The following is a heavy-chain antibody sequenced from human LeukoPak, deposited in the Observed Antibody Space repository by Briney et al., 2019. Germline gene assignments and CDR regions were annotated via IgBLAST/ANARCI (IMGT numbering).Heavy chain of an antibody. D-gene: IGHD4-17*01. J-gene: IGHJ4*02. CDR1: GFTFTTYH. Sequence: ASLKLSCETSGFTFTTYHVNWVRQATGQGLEWMGWMNPNTGDSGYAQKFQGRVTITRDTSISTAYMELSSLRSEDTAVYFCARTTSLTASGYDYWGQGTLVTVSS. V-gene: IGHV1-8*03. CDR3: ARTTSLTASGYDY. CDR2: MNPNTGDS.